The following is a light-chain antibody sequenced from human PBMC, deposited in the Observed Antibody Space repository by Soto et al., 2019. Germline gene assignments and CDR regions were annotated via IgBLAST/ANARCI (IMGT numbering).Light chain of an antibody. J-gene: IGLJ3*02. CDR1: DSNIRSNP. CDR3: AVWDDSLHARV. V-gene: IGLV1-44*01. CDR2: VND. Sequence: QSVLTQTPSVSGTPGQRVIISCSGSDSNIRSNPVMWYQQLPGAAPTLLIYVNDQRPSGVPDRFSGSKSGTSASLAISRLQSEDEADYYCAVWDDSLHARVFGGGTKLTVL.